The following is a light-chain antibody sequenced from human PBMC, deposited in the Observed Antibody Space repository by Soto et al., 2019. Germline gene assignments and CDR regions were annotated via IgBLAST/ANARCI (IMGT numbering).Light chain of an antibody. CDR2: GNN. CDR3: AAWDDSLNGVL. J-gene: IGLJ2*01. Sequence: QPVLTQPPSASGTPGQRVTLSCSGGASNIGSNSVTWYQQLPGTAPKLVLFGNNQRPSGVPDRISGSRSGTSASLAISGLQSEDAADYYCAAWDDSLNGVLFGGGTKLTVL. V-gene: IGLV1-44*01. CDR1: ASNIGSNS.